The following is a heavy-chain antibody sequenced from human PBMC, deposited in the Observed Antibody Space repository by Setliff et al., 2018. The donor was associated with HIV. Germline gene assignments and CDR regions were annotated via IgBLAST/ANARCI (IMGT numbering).Heavy chain of an antibody. CDR2: IHHTGST. V-gene: IGHV4-59*11. CDR1: GGSISSHY. CDR3: ARDRRDDYYLTAYFDS. D-gene: IGHD1-26*01. J-gene: IGHJ4*02. Sequence: SETLSLTCTVSGGSISSHYWSWIRQPPGKGLEWIGFIHHTGSTVSNPSLKSRVTISLDTARNRFSLELTSVTATDTAVYYCARDRRDDYYLTAYFDSLGQGTVVTVSS.